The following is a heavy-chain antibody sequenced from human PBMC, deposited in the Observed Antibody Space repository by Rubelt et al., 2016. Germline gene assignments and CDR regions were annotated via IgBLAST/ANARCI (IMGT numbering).Heavy chain of an antibody. CDR1: GGSFSGYY. CDR3: ASGSSEWLMDAFDI. Sequence: QVQLQQWGAGLLKPSETLSLTCAVYGGSFSGYYWSWIRQPPGKGLEWIGEINHSGSTNYNPSLKSRVTISVDTSKNQFSLKLSAVTAAETAVYYCASGSSEWLMDAFDIWGQGTMVTVSS. V-gene: IGHV4-34*01. J-gene: IGHJ3*02. D-gene: IGHD6-19*01. CDR2: INHSGST.